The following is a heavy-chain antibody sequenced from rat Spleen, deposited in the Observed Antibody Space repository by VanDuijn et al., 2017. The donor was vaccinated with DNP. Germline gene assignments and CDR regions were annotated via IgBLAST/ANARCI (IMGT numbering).Heavy chain of an antibody. CDR2: IWNTGAT. CDR3: ARDRRGYFDY. D-gene: IGHD1-11*01. Sequence: QVQLKESGPGLVQPSQTLSLACIVSGFSLTSYNVHWVRQPPGKDLEWMGVIWNTGATQFNSALKSRLSISKDTSKSQVFLKMNSLQTEDTATYYCARDRRGYFDYWGQGAMVTVSS. CDR1: GFSLTSYN. J-gene: IGHJ2*01. V-gene: IGHV2-41*01.